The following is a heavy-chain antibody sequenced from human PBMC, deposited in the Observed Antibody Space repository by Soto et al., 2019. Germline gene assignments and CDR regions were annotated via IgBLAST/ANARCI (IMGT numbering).Heavy chain of an antibody. J-gene: IGHJ6*02. CDR3: AREGWQLVPLDYYYGMDV. CDR1: GYTFTSYG. CDR2: ISAYNGNT. Sequence: GTSVKVTCKASGYTFTSYGISWVRQAPGQGLEWMGWISAYNGNTNYAQKLQGRVTMTTDTSTSTAYMELRSLRSDDTAVYYCAREGWQLVPLDYYYGMDVWGQGTTVTVSS. D-gene: IGHD6-6*01. V-gene: IGHV1-18*01.